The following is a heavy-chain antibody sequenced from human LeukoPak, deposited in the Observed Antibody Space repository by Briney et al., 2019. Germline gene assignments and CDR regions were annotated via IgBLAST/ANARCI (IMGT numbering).Heavy chain of an antibody. CDR1: GGSISSYY. CDR3: ARDRRGTYYSSYYAMDV. Sequence: SETLSLTCTVSGGSISSYYWSWIRQPPGKGLEWIGHIYYSVSTNYNPSLKSRVAISVDTSNNQFSLTLSSVTAADTAVYYCARDRRGTYYSSYYAMDVWGQGTTVTVSS. CDR2: IYYSVST. J-gene: IGHJ6*02. D-gene: IGHD1-26*01. V-gene: IGHV4-59*01.